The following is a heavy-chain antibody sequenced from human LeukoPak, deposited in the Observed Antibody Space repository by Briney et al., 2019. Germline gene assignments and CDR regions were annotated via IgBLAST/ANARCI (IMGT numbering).Heavy chain of an antibody. CDR3: ARAKSKYYYDSSGINWFDP. Sequence: GASVKVSCKASGGTFSSYSISWVRQAPGQGLEWMGGIIPIFDITNYAQKFQGRVTITADESTSTAYMELSSLRSEDTAVYYCARAKSKYYYDSSGINWFDPWGQGTLVTVSS. CDR2: IIPIFDIT. V-gene: IGHV1-69*13. D-gene: IGHD3-22*01. CDR1: GGTFSSYS. J-gene: IGHJ5*02.